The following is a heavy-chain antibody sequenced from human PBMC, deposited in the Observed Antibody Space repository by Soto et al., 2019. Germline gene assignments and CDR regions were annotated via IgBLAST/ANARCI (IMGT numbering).Heavy chain of an antibody. CDR1: GFTFSSYA. J-gene: IGHJ3*02. Sequence: PVGSLRLSCAASGFTFSSYAMHWVRQAPGKGLEWVAVISYDGSNKYYADSVKGRFTISRDNSKNTLYLQMNSLRAEDTAVYYCASLLVGCTNGVCYNIRENDAFDIWGQGTMVTVSS. CDR3: ASLLVGCTNGVCYNIRENDAFDI. CDR2: ISYDGSNK. V-gene: IGHV3-30-3*01. D-gene: IGHD2-8*01.